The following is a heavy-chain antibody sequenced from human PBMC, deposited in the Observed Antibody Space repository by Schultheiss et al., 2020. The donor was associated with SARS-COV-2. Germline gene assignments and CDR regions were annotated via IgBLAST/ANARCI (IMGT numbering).Heavy chain of an antibody. CDR1: GGTFSSYA. CDR2: ISAYNGNT. CDR3: ARDLMAGTFYYYYYGMDV. J-gene: IGHJ6*02. Sequence: ASVKVSCKASGGTFSSYAINWVRQAPGQGLEWMGWISAYNGNTNYAQKLQGRVTMTTDTSTSTAYMELRSLRSDDTAVYYCARDLMAGTFYYYYYGMDVWGQGTTVTVSS. D-gene: IGHD6-19*01. V-gene: IGHV1-18*01.